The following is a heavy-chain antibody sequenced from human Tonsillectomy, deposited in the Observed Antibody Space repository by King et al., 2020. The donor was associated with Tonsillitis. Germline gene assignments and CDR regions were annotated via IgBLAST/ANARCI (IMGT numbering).Heavy chain of an antibody. V-gene: IGHV3-33*08. CDR3: ARAVGAYSYDTSSSYLDS. CDR1: GFTFSYSG. CDR2: IWYDGNNK. J-gene: IGHJ4*02. D-gene: IGHD3-22*01. Sequence: VQLVESGGGVVQPGRSLRLSCAASGFTFSYSGMHWVRQAPGKGLEWVAVIWYDGNNKYYADSVKGRFTISRDNSRNTLYLQMNSLRVEDTAEYYCARAVGAYSYDTSSSYLDSWGQGTLVIVSS.